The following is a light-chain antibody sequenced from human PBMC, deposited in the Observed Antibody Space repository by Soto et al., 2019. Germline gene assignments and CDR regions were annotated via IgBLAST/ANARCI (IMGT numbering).Light chain of an antibody. CDR3: QTWDTSPV. CDR2: FNSDGSH. J-gene: IGLJ2*01. Sequence: QSVLTQSPSASASLGASVRLTCTLSNGHSSFAIAWHQQQPEKGPRYLMKFNSDGSHNKGDGIPDRFSGSSSGAERYLTISSLQFDDEADYYCQTWDTSPVFGGGTKLTVL. CDR1: NGHSSFA. V-gene: IGLV4-69*01.